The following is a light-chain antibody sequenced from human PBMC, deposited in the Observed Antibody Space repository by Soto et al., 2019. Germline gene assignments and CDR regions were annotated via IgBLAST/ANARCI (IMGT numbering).Light chain of an antibody. V-gene: IGKV1-17*03. CDR1: QDISDF. CDR3: QQYNSPT. J-gene: IGKJ1*01. Sequence: DIQMTQSPSAMSASVGDRVTIICRASQDISDFLAWFQQKPGEVPKRLIYAASSLESGVPSRFSGSGSGTEFTLTISSLQPDDFATYYCQQYNSPTFGQGTKVDI. CDR2: AAS.